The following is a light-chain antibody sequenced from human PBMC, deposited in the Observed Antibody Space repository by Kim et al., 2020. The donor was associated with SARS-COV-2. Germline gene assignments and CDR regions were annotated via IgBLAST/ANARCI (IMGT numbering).Light chain of an antibody. V-gene: IGKV1-27*01. CDR1: RGITNS. CDR3: QNYNSAPRT. Sequence: DIQMTQSPSSLSASLGDRVTITCRASRGITNSLAWYQQKPGKIPKLLVYAASALQSGVPSRFSGSGSGTDFTLTISSLQPDDVATYYCQNYNSAPRTFGQGTKVHIK. J-gene: IGKJ1*01. CDR2: AAS.